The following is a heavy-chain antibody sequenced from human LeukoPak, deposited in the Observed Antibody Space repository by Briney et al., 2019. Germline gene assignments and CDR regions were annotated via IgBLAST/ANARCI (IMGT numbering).Heavy chain of an antibody. D-gene: IGHD6-13*01. J-gene: IGHJ6*02. CDR2: TYYSGST. CDR1: GGSISSYY. Sequence: SETLSLTCTVSGGSISSYYWSWFRQPPGKGLEWIGYTYYSGSTNCNPSLKSRVTISVDTSKNQFSLKLSSVTAADTAVYYCARDGSSSWYEDGYYYGMDVWGQGTTVTVSS. V-gene: IGHV4-59*01. CDR3: ARDGSSSWYEDGYYYGMDV.